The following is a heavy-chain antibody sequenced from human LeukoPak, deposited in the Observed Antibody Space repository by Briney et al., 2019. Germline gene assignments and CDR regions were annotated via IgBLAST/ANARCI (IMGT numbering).Heavy chain of an antibody. D-gene: IGHD3-22*01. V-gene: IGHV3-30*18. CDR1: GFTFSSYG. Sequence: GGSLRLSCAASGFTFSSYGMHWVRQAPGKGLEWVAVISYDGSNKYHADSVKGRFTISRDNSKNTLYLQMNSLRAEDTAVYYCAKDPRYYYDSSGPPLLVYWGQGTLVTVSS. CDR3: AKDPRYYYDSSGPPLLVY. J-gene: IGHJ4*02. CDR2: ISYDGSNK.